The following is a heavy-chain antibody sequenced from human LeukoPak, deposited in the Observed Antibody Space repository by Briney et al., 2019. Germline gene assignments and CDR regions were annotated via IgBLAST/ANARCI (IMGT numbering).Heavy chain of an antibody. D-gene: IGHD3-22*01. J-gene: IGHJ1*01. CDR1: GLFVSDNY. Sequence: GGSLRLSCAASGLFVSDNYMSWVRQAPGRGLEWVSVIYSGGGTSYADSVKGRFTISRDNSKNTLYLQMNSLTAADTAVYYCARDGMPNYYDSSGYYYVRGYSQHWGQGTLVTVSS. CDR3: ARDGMPNYYDSSGYYYVRGYSQH. CDR2: IYSGGGT. V-gene: IGHV3-53*01.